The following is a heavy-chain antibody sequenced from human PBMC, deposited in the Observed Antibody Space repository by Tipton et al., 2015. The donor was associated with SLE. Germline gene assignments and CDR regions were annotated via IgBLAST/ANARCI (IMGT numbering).Heavy chain of an antibody. V-gene: IGHV3-23*01. D-gene: IGHD2-21*01. J-gene: IGHJ4*02. CDR2: ISGSDGST. CDR3: AKARPEFVVVIAIGY. CDR1: GVSLSGSSYY. Sequence: LSLTCTVSGVSLSGSSYYWDWVRPAPEKGLEWVSSISGSDGSTYYADSVKGRFTISRDNSKNTLYLQMNSLRAEDTAVYYCAKARPEFVVVIAIGYWGQGTLVTVSS.